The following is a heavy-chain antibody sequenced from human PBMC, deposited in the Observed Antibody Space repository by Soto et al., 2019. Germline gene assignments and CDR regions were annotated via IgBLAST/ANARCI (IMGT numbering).Heavy chain of an antibody. J-gene: IGHJ4*02. D-gene: IGHD3-16*01. CDR3: ARHGGYFFDY. CDR1: SGSFSGHY. Sequence: QVQLQQWGAGLLKPSETLSLTCAVYSGSFSGHYWSWIRQPPGKDLEWIGEIYHGLSIVYNPSLKSRVTISGGSSKNQFSLKLSSVTAADTAVYYCARHGGYFFDYWGQGTLVTVSS. CDR2: IYHGLSI. V-gene: IGHV4-34*01.